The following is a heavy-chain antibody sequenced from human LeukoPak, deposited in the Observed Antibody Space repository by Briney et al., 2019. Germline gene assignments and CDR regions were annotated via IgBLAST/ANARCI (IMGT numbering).Heavy chain of an antibody. D-gene: IGHD3-16*02. CDR3: AHSLYVWGSYRTFDY. CDR2: IIPIFGTA. Sequence: GASVKVSCKASGYTFIAYYIHWVRQAPGQGLEWMGGIIPIFGTANYAQKFQGRVTITADESTSTAYMELSSLRSEDTAVYYCAHSLYVWGSYRTFDYWGQGTLVTVSS. CDR1: GYTFIAYY. V-gene: IGHV1-69*13. J-gene: IGHJ4*02.